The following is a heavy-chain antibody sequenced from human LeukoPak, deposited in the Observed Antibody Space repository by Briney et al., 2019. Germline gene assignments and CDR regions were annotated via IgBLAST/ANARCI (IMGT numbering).Heavy chain of an antibody. CDR2: ISGSGGST. CDR3: AKTGLIAAPGTWWFDP. Sequence: GGSLRLSCAASGFTFSSYAMSWVRQAPGKGLEWVSAISGSGGSTYYADSVKGRFTISRDNSKNTPYLQMNSLRAEDTAVYYCAKTGLIAAPGTWWFDPWGQGTLVTVSS. CDR1: GFTFSSYA. V-gene: IGHV3-23*01. D-gene: IGHD6-13*01. J-gene: IGHJ5*02.